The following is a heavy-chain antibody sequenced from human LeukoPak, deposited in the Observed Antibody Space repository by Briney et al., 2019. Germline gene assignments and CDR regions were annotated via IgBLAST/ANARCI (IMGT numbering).Heavy chain of an antibody. Sequence: PSETLPLTCAVYGGSFSGYYWSWIRQPPGKGLEWIGEINHSGSTNYNPSLKSRVTISVDTSKNQFSLKLSSVTAADTAVYYCARGGGCSGGSCYLFDYWGQGTLVTVSS. CDR1: GGSFSGYY. D-gene: IGHD2-15*01. CDR3: ARGGGCSGGSCYLFDY. CDR2: INHSGST. J-gene: IGHJ4*02. V-gene: IGHV4-34*01.